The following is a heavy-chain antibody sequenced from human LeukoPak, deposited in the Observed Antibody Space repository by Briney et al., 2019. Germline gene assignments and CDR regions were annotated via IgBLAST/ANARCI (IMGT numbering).Heavy chain of an antibody. CDR3: ARGGGYGGNSGWYFDL. CDR2: INSDG. Sequence: GGSLRLSCAASGFTFSSSWMHWVRQGPGKGLVCISRINSDGTYADSVKGRFTISRDDARNTLYLQMDSLRAEDTAVYYCARGGGYGGNSGWYFDLWGRGTLVTVSS. CDR1: GFTFSSSW. J-gene: IGHJ2*01. V-gene: IGHV3-74*01. D-gene: IGHD4-23*01.